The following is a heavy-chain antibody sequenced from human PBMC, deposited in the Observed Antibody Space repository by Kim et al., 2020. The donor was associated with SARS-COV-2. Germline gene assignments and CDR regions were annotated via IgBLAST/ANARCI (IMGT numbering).Heavy chain of an antibody. CDR3: AREGSSGYWAFDI. D-gene: IGHD3-22*01. CDR2: IYYSGST. V-gene: IGHV4-31*03. J-gene: IGHJ3*02. Sequence: SDTLSLTCTVSGGSISSGGYYWSWIRQHPGKGLEWIGYIYYSGSTYYNPSLKSRVTISVDTSKNQFSLKLSSVTAADTAVYYCAREGSSGYWAFDIWGQGTMVTVSS. CDR1: GGSISSGGYY.